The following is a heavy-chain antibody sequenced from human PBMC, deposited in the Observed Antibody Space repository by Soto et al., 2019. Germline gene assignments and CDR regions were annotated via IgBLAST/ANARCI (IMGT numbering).Heavy chain of an antibody. D-gene: IGHD6-6*01. CDR2: IYYSGST. CDR3: ARGLWYSSSSEFYYGMDV. CDR1: GGSVSSGSYY. V-gene: IGHV4-61*01. J-gene: IGHJ6*02. Sequence: PSETLSLTCTVSGGSVSSGSYYWSWIRQPPGKGLEWIGYIYYSGSTNYNPSLKSRVTISVDTSKNQFSLKPSSVTAADTAVYYCARGLWYSSSSEFYYGMDVWGQGTTVTVSS.